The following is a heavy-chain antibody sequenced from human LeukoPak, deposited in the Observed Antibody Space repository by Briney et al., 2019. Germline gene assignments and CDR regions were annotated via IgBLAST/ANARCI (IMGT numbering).Heavy chain of an antibody. CDR2: IYSGGST. D-gene: IGHD3-22*01. V-gene: IGHV3-53*01. Sequence: GGSLRLSCAASGFTVSSNYMSWVRQAPGKGLEWVSVIYSGGSTYYADSVKGRFTISRDNSKNTLYLQMNSLRAEDTAVYYCAKGPKPYYYDSSGYYSDDAFDIWGQGTMVTVSS. J-gene: IGHJ3*02. CDR1: GFTVSSNY. CDR3: AKGPKPYYYDSSGYYSDDAFDI.